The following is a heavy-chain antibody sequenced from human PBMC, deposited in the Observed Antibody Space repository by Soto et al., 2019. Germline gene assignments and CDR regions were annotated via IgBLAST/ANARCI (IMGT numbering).Heavy chain of an antibody. CDR1: GFTVSSNY. V-gene: IGHV3-53*01. D-gene: IGHD3-22*01. Sequence: GGSLRLSCAASGFTVSSNYMSWVRQAPGKGLEWVSVIYSGGSTYYADSVKGRFTISRDNSKNTLYLQMNSLRAEDTAVYYCARATDSSGYYYGYWGQGTLVTVS. CDR2: IYSGGST. J-gene: IGHJ4*02. CDR3: ARATDSSGYYYGY.